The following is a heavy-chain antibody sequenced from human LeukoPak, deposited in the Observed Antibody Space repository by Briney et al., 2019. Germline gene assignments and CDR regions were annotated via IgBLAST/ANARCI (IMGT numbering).Heavy chain of an antibody. V-gene: IGHV3-13*01. CDR1: GFTFSSYD. CDR2: IGTAGDT. CDR3: ARDNKTARWAFDI. Sequence: GGSLRLSCAASGFTFSSYDMHWVRQATGKGLAWVSAIGTAGDTYYPGSGKGRFTISRDNSKNTLYLQMNSLRAEDTAVYYCARDNKTARWAFDIWGQGTMVTVSS. D-gene: IGHD5-18*01. J-gene: IGHJ3*02.